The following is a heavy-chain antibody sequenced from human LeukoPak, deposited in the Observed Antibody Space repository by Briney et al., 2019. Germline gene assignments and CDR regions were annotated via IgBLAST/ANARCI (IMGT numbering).Heavy chain of an antibody. Sequence: SETLSLTCTVSGDSISSYYWTWIRQPPGKGLEWIGYIYYRGSTNYNPSLKSRVTISVDTSKNQFSLKLNSVTAADTAVYYCARENNYFDYWGQGTLVTVPS. CDR1: GDSISSYY. CDR3: ARENNYFDY. V-gene: IGHV4-59*01. J-gene: IGHJ4*02. CDR2: IYYRGST.